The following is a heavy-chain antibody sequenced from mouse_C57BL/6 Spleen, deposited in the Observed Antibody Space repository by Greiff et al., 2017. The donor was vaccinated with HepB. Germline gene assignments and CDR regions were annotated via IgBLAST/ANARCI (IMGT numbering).Heavy chain of an antibody. J-gene: IGHJ2*01. V-gene: IGHV1-54*01. CDR2: FNPGSGGT. D-gene: IGHD1-1*02. CDR3: ARSGDGDYLDY. Sequence: QVQLQQSGAELVRPGTSVKVSCKASGYAFTNYLIEWVKQRPGQGLEWIGVFNPGSGGTNYNEKFKGKATLTADKSSSTAYMQLSSLTSEDSAVYFCARSGDGDYLDYWGQGTTLTVSS. CDR1: GYAFTNYL.